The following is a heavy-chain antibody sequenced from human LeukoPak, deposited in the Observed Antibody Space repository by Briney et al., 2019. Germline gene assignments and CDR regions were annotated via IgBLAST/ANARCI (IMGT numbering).Heavy chain of an antibody. V-gene: IGHV1-18*01. CDR3: ARDQYYDSPFDP. D-gene: IGHD3-3*01. J-gene: IGHJ5*02. CDR2: ISAYNGNT. CDR1: GYTFTSYG. Sequence: ASVKVSCKASGYTFTSYGISWVRQAPGQGLEWMGWISAYNGNTSYAQKLQGRVTMTTDTSTSTAYMELRSLRSDDTAVYYCARDQYYDSPFDPWGQGTLVTVSS.